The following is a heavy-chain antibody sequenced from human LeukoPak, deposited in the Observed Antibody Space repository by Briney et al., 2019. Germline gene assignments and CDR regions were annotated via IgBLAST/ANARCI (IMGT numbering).Heavy chain of an antibody. V-gene: IGHV4-30-4*01. CDR3: AREAYSSGWPYFDY. Sequence: SETLSLTCTVSGGSISSGDYYWSWIRQPPGKGLEWIGYIYYSGSTYYNPSLKSRVTISVDTSKTQFSLKLSSVTAADTAVYYCAREAYSSGWPYFDYWGQGTLVTVSS. CDR1: GGSISSGDYY. CDR2: IYYSGST. J-gene: IGHJ4*02. D-gene: IGHD6-19*01.